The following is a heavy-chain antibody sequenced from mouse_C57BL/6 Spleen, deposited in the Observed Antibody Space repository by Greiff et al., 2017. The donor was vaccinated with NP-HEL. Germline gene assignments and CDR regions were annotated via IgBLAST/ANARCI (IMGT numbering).Heavy chain of an antibody. D-gene: IGHD1-1*01. CDR1: GFTFSSYA. CDR2: ISSGGDYI. J-gene: IGHJ2*01. Sequence: DVKLVESGAGLVKPGGSLKLSCAASGFTFSSYAMSWVRQTPEKRLEWVAYISSGGDYIYYADTVKGRFTISRDNARNTLYLQMSSLTSEDTAVYYCTSALYYGSSARFCVYGGKGTTLTVST. CDR3: TSALYYGSSARFCVY. V-gene: IGHV5-9-1*02.